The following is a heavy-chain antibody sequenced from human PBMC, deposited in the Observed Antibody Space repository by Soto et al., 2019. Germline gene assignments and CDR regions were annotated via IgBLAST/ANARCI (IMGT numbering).Heavy chain of an antibody. Sequence: EVQLVESGGGLIQPGGSLRLSCAASGFTFSTSEMYWVRQAPGKGLEWVSYIHPSGQPIFYADSVKGRFTISRDNANNSLDLQTGSLSAEDSAVYYCARRSSRWGQGTLVTVSS. CDR1: GFTFSTSE. V-gene: IGHV3-48*03. CDR2: IHPSGQPI. CDR3: ARRSSR. J-gene: IGHJ3*01.